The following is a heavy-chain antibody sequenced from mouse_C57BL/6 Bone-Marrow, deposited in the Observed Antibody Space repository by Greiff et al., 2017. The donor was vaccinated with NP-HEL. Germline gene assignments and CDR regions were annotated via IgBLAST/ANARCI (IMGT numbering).Heavy chain of an antibody. J-gene: IGHJ1*03. CDR3: ARRSYYYGSSYWYFDV. V-gene: IGHV1-19*01. CDR1: GYTFTDYY. CDR2: INPYNGGN. Sequence: EVKLVESGPVLVKPGASVKMSCKASGYTFTDYYMNWVKQSHGKSLEWIGVINPYNGGNSYNQKLKGEATLTVDKSSSTAYMELNSLTSEDSAVYYCARRSYYYGSSYWYFDVWGTGTTVTVSS. D-gene: IGHD1-1*01.